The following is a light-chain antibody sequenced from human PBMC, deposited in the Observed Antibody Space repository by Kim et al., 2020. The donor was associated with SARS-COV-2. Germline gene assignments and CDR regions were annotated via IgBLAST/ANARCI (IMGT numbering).Light chain of an antibody. CDR3: QQNDKTPYT. Sequence: VAFTSWALHCISSSLNLVQQIPENPPQLLIYAASRLQSGVSSMFSGSGSWTDFTLSISRRQPEDLATYYCQQNDKTPYTVGQGTKLEI. V-gene: IGKV1-39*01. CDR1: HCISSS. CDR2: AAS. J-gene: IGKJ2*01.